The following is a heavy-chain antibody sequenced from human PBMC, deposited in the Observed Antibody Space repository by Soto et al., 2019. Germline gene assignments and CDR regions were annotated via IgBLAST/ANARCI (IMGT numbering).Heavy chain of an antibody. D-gene: IGHD3-10*01. CDR1: GFTFSHYW. CDR2: IKEDGSQK. V-gene: IGHV3-7*01. CDR3: ARSGSEVDY. Sequence: EVQLVESGGDLVQPGGSPRLSCAVSGFTFSHYWMTWVRQAPGKGLEWVANIKEDGSQKNYVDSVKGRFTVSRDNAKNSLYLQMNSLRAEDTAVYYCARSGSEVDYWGQGTLVIVSS. J-gene: IGHJ4*02.